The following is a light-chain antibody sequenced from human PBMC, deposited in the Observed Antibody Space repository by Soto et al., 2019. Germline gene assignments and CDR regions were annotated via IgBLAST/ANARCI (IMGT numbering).Light chain of an antibody. J-gene: IGLJ2*01. Sequence: QSALTQPASVSGSPGQSITISCTGTSSDVGSYNYVSWYQQHPGKAPKLMIYEVSNRPSGVSNRFSGFKSGNTASLIISGLRAEDEADYYCSSFTSINSVVFGGGTKVTVL. CDR2: EVS. V-gene: IGLV2-14*01. CDR1: SSDVGSYNY. CDR3: SSFTSINSVV.